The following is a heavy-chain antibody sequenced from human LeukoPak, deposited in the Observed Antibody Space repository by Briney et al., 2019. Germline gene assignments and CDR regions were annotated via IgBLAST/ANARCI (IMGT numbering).Heavy chain of an antibody. Sequence: ASVKVPCKVSGYTLTELSMHWVRQAPGKGLEWMGGFDPEDGETIYAQKFQGRVTMTEDTSTDTAYMELSSLRSEDTAVYYCATVSTYYYDSSGYKLPDWWGQGTLVTVSS. CDR3: ATVSTYYYDSSGYKLPDW. CDR1: GYTLTELS. CDR2: FDPEDGET. D-gene: IGHD3-22*01. V-gene: IGHV1-24*01. J-gene: IGHJ4*02.